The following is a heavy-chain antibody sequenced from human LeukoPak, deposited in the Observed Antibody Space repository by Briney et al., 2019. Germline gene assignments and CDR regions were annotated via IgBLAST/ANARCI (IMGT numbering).Heavy chain of an antibody. V-gene: IGHV3-21*01. CDR3: ARSYSSPYYYYYGMDV. Sequence: GGSLRLSCAASGFTFSSYSMNWVRQAPGKGLEWVSSISSSSSYIYYADSVKGRFTISRDNAKNSLYLQMNSLRAEDTAVYYCARSYSSPYYYYYGMDVWGQGTTVTVSS. CDR2: ISSSSSYI. D-gene: IGHD6-13*01. J-gene: IGHJ6*02. CDR1: GFTFSSYS.